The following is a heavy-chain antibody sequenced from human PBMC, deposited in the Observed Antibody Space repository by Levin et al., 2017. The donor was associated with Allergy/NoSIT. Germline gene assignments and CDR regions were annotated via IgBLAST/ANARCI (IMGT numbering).Heavy chain of an antibody. V-gene: IGHV4-34*01. CDR3: ARVSYDYDYVWGMYGMDG. J-gene: IGHJ6*02. D-gene: IGHD3-16*01. Sequence: PSETLSLTCAVYGGSFSGYYWSWIRQPPGKGLEWIGEINHSGSTNYNPSLKSRVTISVDTSKNQFSLKLSSVTAADTAVYYCARVSYDYDYVWGMYGMDGWGQGTTVTVSS. CDR2: INHSGST. CDR1: GGSFSGYY.